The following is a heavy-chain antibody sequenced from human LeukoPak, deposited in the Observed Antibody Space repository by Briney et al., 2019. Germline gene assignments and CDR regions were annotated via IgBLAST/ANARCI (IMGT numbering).Heavy chain of an antibody. V-gene: IGHV4-34*01. Sequence: PSETLSLTCAGYGGSFSGYYWSWIRQPPGKGLEGIGEINHSGSTNYNPSLKSRVTISVDTSKNQFSLKLSSVTAADTAVYYCARLFVPAATSQDYYYGMDVWGQGTTVTVSS. J-gene: IGHJ6*02. CDR2: INHSGST. CDR1: GGSFSGYY. D-gene: IGHD2-2*01. CDR3: ARLFVPAATSQDYYYGMDV.